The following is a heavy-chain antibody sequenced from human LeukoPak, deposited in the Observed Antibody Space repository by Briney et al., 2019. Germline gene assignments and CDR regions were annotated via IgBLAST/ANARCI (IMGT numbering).Heavy chain of an antibody. Sequence: GESLRLSCAASGFTFSSYAMHWVRQAPGKGLEWVADIKQDGSEKYYVDSVKGRFTISRDNAKNSLYLQMNSLRAEDTAVYYCARDIVVRISFGYYYYYMDVWGKGTTVTVSS. D-gene: IGHD2-15*01. CDR3: ARDIVVRISFGYYYYYMDV. J-gene: IGHJ6*03. V-gene: IGHV3-7*01. CDR2: IKQDGSEK. CDR1: GFTFSSYA.